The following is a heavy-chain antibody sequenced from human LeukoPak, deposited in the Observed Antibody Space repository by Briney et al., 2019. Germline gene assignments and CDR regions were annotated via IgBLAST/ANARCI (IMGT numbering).Heavy chain of an antibody. CDR1: GGSISSGSYY. Sequence: SSETLSLTCAVSGGSISSGSYYWSWIRQPAGKGLEWIGRIYTSGSTNYNPSLKSRVTISVDTSKNQFSLKLSSVTAADTAVYYCARDAHYYDSSGYQFDPWGQGTLVTVSS. CDR2: IYTSGST. J-gene: IGHJ5*02. V-gene: IGHV4-61*02. CDR3: ARDAHYYDSSGYQFDP. D-gene: IGHD3-22*01.